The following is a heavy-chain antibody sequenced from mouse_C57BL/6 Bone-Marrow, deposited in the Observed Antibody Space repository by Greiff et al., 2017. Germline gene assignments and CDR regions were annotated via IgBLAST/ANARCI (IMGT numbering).Heavy chain of an antibody. CDR1: GFNFKNSY. Sequence: EVQLQQSVAELVRPGASVKLSCTASGFNFKNSYMHWVKQRPEQGLEWIGRIDPANGNTKYAPKFQGKATITADKSSNTAYLQISSLTSEDTAIYYCKAMDYWGQGTSVTVSS. CDR3: KAMDY. CDR2: IDPANGNT. J-gene: IGHJ4*01. V-gene: IGHV14-3*01.